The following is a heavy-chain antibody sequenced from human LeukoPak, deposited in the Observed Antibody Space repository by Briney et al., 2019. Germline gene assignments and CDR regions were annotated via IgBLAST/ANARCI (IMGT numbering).Heavy chain of an antibody. Sequence: SETLSLTCTVSGGSISSGGYYWSWIRQHPGKGLEWIGYIYYSGSTYYNPSLKSRVTISVDTSKNQFSLKLSSVTAADTAVYYCAREVIASSWTLDYWGQGTLVTVSA. D-gene: IGHD6-13*01. V-gene: IGHV4-31*03. CDR2: IYYSGST. J-gene: IGHJ4*02. CDR3: AREVIASSWTLDY. CDR1: GGSISSGGYY.